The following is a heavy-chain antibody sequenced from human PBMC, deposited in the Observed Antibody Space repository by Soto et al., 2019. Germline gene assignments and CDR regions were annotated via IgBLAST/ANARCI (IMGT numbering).Heavy chain of an antibody. CDR3: VSQRTSVLTQAYFDY. CDR2: VYCRGRS. V-gene: IGHV4-39*01. CDR1: GGSVSNSNYY. D-gene: IGHD2-8*01. J-gene: IGHJ4*02. Sequence: SSETLSLTCTVSGGSVSNSNYYWGWIRQSPGKGLEWIGSVYCRGRSYSKSSVKSRVTISVDTSKNQFSLNLNSVTASDTAVYYCVSQRTSVLTQAYFDYWGPGALVNVSS.